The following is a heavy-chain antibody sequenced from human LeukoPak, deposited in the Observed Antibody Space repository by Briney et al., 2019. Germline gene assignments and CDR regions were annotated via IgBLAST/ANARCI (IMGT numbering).Heavy chain of an antibody. J-gene: IGHJ4*02. CDR1: GFTFSSYE. Sequence: PGGSLRLSCAASGFTFSSYEMNWVRQAPGKGLEWISYISSSGSTIYNAESVEGRFTISRDNARNSLYLQMNSLRAEDTAVYYCARDQGNWYFDPWGQGTLVTVSS. V-gene: IGHV3-48*03. CDR3: ARDQGNWYFDP. CDR2: ISSSGSTI. D-gene: IGHD1-1*01.